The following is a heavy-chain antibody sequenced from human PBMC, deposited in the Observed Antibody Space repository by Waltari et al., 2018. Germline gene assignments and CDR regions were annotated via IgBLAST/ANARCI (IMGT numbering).Heavy chain of an antibody. V-gene: IGHV1-2*02. CDR3: ARDQRYCSSTSCPGDRALDAFDI. D-gene: IGHD2-2*01. Sequence: QVQLVQSGAEVKKPGASVKVSCKASGYTFTGYYMHWVRQAPGQGLEWRGWINPNSGGTNYAQKFQGRVTMTRDTSISTAYMELSRLRSDDTAVYYCARDQRYCSSTSCPGDRALDAFDIWGQGTMVTVSS. CDR1: GYTFTGYY. J-gene: IGHJ3*02. CDR2: INPNSGGT.